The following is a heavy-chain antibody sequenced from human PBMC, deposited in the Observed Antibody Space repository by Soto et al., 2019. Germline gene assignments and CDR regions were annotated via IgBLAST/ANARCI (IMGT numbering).Heavy chain of an antibody. CDR1: GFTYDSYA. V-gene: IGHV3-23*01. J-gene: IGHJ4*02. CDR3: AISTGGFGGLFVVPSDY. Sequence: GGSLRLSCAASGFTYDSYAMSWVRQAPGKGLEWVSGINSGGTVAHYADSVKGRFAISRDNSKNTLSLEMNSLRADDTGLYYCAISTGGFGGLFVVPSDYWGQGTLVTVSS. CDR2: INSGGTVA. D-gene: IGHD3-16*01.